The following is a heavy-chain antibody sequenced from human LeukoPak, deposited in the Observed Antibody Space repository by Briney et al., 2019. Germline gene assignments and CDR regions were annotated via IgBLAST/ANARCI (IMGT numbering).Heavy chain of an antibody. J-gene: IGHJ4*02. V-gene: IGHV1-46*01. CDR1: GGTFSSYA. CDR3: ARLPDYYDSSGNFDY. Sequence: ASVKVSCKASGGTFSSYAISWVRQAPGQGLEWMGIINPSGGSTSYAQKFQGRVTMTRDTSTSTVYMELSSLRSEDTAVYYCARLPDYYDSSGNFDYWGQGTLVTVSS. CDR2: INPSGGST. D-gene: IGHD3-22*01.